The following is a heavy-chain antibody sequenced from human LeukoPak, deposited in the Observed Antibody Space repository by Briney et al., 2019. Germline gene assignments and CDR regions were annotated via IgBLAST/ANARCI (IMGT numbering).Heavy chain of an antibody. CDR2: INTYNGNT. Sequence: ASVKVSCKASGYTFTNYGITWVRQAPGQGLEWMGWINTYNGNTHNSQNLQGRLTMTTDTSTGTAYMELRSLRSDDTAVYYCAKDRLGANDAFDIWGQGTVVTSST. D-gene: IGHD1-26*01. J-gene: IGHJ3*02. CDR3: AKDRLGANDAFDI. CDR1: GYTFTNYG. V-gene: IGHV1-18*01.